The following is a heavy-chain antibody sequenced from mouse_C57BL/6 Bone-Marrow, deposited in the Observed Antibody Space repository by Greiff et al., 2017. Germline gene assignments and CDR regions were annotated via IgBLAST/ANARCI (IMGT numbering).Heavy chain of an antibody. V-gene: IGHV1-64*01. D-gene: IGHD1-1*01. Sequence: VQLQQPGAELVKPGASVKLSCKASGYTFTSYWMHWVKQRPGQGLEWIGMIHPNSGSTNYNEKFKSKATLTVEKSSSTAYMQLSSLTSEDSAVYYCARDYGSFFDDWGQGTTLTVSS. J-gene: IGHJ2*01. CDR1: GYTFTSYW. CDR3: ARDYGSFFDD. CDR2: IHPNSGST.